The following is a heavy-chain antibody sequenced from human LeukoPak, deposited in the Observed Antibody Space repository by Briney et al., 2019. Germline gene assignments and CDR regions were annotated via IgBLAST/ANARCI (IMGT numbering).Heavy chain of an antibody. V-gene: IGHV1-69*13. CDR3: ARDHGSGWYRYFDC. Sequence: ASVKVSCKASGGTFSSYAISWVRQAPGQGLEWMGGIIPIFGTANYAQKFQGRVTITADESTSTAYMELSSLRSEDTAVYYCARDHGSGWYRYFDCWGQGTLVTVSS. CDR2: IIPIFGTA. CDR1: GGTFSSYA. J-gene: IGHJ4*02. D-gene: IGHD6-19*01.